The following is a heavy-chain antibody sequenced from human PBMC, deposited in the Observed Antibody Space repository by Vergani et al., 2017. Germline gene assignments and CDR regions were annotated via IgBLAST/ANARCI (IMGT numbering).Heavy chain of an antibody. Sequence: VHLVESGGGLVQPGRSLRLSCAASRFTFDDYAMHWVRQAPGKGLEWVTVIWYDGSNKYDADSVKGRFTISRDNSKNTLYLQMNSLRAEDTAVYYCARDRHFIAAPRGAFDIWGQGTMVTVSS. CDR3: ARDRHFIAAPRGAFDI. D-gene: IGHD6-6*01. J-gene: IGHJ3*02. CDR2: IWYDGSNK. V-gene: IGHV3-33*08. CDR1: RFTFDDYA.